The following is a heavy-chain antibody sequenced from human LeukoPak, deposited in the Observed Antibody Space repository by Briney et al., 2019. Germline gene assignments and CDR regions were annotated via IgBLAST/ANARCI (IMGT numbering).Heavy chain of an antibody. Sequence: SVKVSCKASGGTFSSYAISWVRQAPGQGLEWMGGIIPIFGTANYAQKFQGRVTITADESTSTAYMELSSLRSEDTAVYYCARGLITSYCSSTSCSYYFDYWGQGTLVTVSS. V-gene: IGHV1-69*13. J-gene: IGHJ4*02. CDR2: IIPIFGTA. CDR1: GGTFSSYA. CDR3: ARGLITSYCSSTSCSYYFDY. D-gene: IGHD2-2*01.